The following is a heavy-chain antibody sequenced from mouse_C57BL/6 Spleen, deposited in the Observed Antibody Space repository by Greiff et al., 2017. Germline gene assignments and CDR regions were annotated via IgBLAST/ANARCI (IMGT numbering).Heavy chain of an antibody. V-gene: IGHV1-64*01. CDR2: IHPNSGST. Sequence: QVQLQQSGAELVKPGASVKLSCKASGYTFTSYWMHWVKQRPGQGLEWIGMIHPNSGSTNYNEKFKSKATLTVDKSSSTAYMQLSSLTSEDSAVYYCARSDGYERVPCDYWGQGTTLTVSS. D-gene: IGHD1-1*01. CDR3: ARSDGYERVPCDY. J-gene: IGHJ2*01. CDR1: GYTFTSYW.